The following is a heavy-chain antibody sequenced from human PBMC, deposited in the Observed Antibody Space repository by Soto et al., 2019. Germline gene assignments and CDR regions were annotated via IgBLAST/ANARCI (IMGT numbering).Heavy chain of an antibody. V-gene: IGHV4-34*01. D-gene: IGHD3-3*01. CDR3: ATSYFDFWSGYYRGYYFDY. J-gene: IGHJ4*02. CDR1: GGSFTGYY. Sequence: QVHLQQWGAGLLKPSETLSLTCAVYGGSFTGYYWSWIRQPPGKGLEWIGEINHRGSTNYNPSLRSRVTLSVDTSKNQFSLKRNSVTAADTAVYYCATSYFDFWSGYYRGYYFDYGGQGTLVTVFS. CDR2: INHRGST.